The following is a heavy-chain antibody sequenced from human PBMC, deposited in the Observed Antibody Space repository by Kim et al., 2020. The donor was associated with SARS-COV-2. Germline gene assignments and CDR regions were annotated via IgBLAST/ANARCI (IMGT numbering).Heavy chain of an antibody. CDR3: ARAARGKTNWFDP. J-gene: IGHJ5*02. CDR2: IYYSGST. CDR1: GGSISSGGYY. Sequence: SETLSLTCTVSGGSISSGGYYWSCIRQHPGKGLEWIGYIYYSGSTYYNPSLKSRVAISVDTSKNQFSLKLSSVTAADTAVYYCARAARGKTNWFDPWGQGTLVTVSS. V-gene: IGHV4-31*03. D-gene: IGHD6-6*01.